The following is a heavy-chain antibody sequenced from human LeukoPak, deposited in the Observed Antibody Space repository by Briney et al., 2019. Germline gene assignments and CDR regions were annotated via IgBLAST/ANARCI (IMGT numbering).Heavy chain of an antibody. Sequence: GESLKISCKGSGYSFTSYWIGWVRPMPGKGLEWMGIIYPGDSDTRYSPSFQGQVTISADKSISTPYLPWTSLQPPAPPLYFCARHTAMAPIFYYYYMDVCGKESTVTVSS. D-gene: IGHD5-18*01. CDR1: GYSFTSYW. V-gene: IGHV5-51*01. CDR3: ARHTAMAPIFYYYYMDV. CDR2: IYPGDSDT. J-gene: IGHJ6*03.